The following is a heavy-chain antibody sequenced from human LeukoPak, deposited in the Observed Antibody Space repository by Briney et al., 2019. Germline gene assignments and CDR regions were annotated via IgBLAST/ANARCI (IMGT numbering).Heavy chain of an antibody. V-gene: IGHV4-59*08. CDR3: ARHRSMLTPQVAYGMDV. Sequence: SETLSLTCTVSDDSISSYYWSWIRQPPGKGLEWIGYISYIGSTNYNPSLRSRVTISVDTSKNQFSLKLSSVTAADTAVYYCARHRSMLTPQVAYGMDVWGQGTTVTVSS. D-gene: IGHD3-10*02. CDR2: ISYIGST. J-gene: IGHJ6*02. CDR1: DDSISSYY.